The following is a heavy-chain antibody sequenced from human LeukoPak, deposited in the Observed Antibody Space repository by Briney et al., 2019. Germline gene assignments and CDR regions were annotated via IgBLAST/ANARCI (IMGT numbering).Heavy chain of an antibody. CDR3: AKHLILNYVWGNYRVRGYYFDY. CDR1: GFTFSSYA. D-gene: IGHD3-16*02. CDR2: ISYDGSNK. Sequence: GRSLRLSCAATGFTFSSYAMHWLRQAPGKGLEWVAVISYDGSNKYYADSVKGRFTISRDNSKNTLYLQMNSLRAEDTAVYYCAKHLILNYVWGNYRVRGYYFDYWGQGALVTVSS. J-gene: IGHJ4*02. V-gene: IGHV3-30*04.